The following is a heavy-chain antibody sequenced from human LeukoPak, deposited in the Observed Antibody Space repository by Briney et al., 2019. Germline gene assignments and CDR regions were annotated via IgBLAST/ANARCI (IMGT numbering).Heavy chain of an antibody. CDR2: IYHGGST. CDR1: GGSISSSNW. Sequence: SETLSLTCAVSGGSISSSNWWSWVRQPPGKGLEWIGEIYHGGSTKYNPSLKSRVTISVDTSKNQFSLKLSSVTAADTAVHYCARAGWFGELLLVALFDYWGQGTLVTVSS. J-gene: IGHJ4*02. D-gene: IGHD3-10*01. CDR3: ARAGWFGELLLVALFDY. V-gene: IGHV4-4*02.